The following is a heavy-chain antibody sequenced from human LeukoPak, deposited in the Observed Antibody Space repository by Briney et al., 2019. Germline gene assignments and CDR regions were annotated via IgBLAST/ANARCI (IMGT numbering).Heavy chain of an antibody. CDR1: GYTLTELS. CDR2: FDPEDGET. V-gene: IGHV1-24*01. D-gene: IGHD1-26*01. Sequence: ASVKVSCKVSGYTLTELSMHWVRQAPGKGLEWMGGFDPEDGETIYAQKFQGRVTMTEDTSTDTAYMELSSLRSEDTAVYYCATANFYSGSSRWFDPWGQGTLVTVSS. J-gene: IGHJ5*02. CDR3: ATANFYSGSSRWFDP.